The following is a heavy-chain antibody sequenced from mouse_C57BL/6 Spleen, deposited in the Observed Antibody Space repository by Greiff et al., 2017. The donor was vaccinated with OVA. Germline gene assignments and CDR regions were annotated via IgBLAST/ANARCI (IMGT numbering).Heavy chain of an antibody. CDR3: ARGTTVPNYYAMDY. CDR1: GYTFTSYG. J-gene: IGHJ4*01. V-gene: IGHV1-81*01. D-gene: IGHD1-1*01. Sequence: QVQLQQSGAELARPGASVKLSCKASGYTFTSYGISWVKQRTGQGLEWIGEIYPRSGNTSYNEKFKGKATLTADKSSSTAYMELRSLTSEDSAVYFCARGTTVPNYYAMDYWGQGTSVTVSS. CDR2: IYPRSGNT.